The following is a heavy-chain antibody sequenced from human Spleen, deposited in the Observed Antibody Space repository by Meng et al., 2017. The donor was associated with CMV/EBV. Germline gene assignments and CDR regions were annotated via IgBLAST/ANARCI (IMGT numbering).Heavy chain of an antibody. J-gene: IGHJ6*02. Sequence: GGSLRLSCAASGFTFSSYWMSWVRQAPGKGLEWVANIKQDGSEKYYVDSVKGRFTISRDNAKNSLHLQMNSLRAEDTAVYYCARDPSSSFYYYYYGMDVWGQGTTVTVSS. CDR3: ARDPSSSFYYYYYGMDV. V-gene: IGHV3-7*01. CDR1: GFTFSSYW. D-gene: IGHD6-6*01. CDR2: IKQDGSEK.